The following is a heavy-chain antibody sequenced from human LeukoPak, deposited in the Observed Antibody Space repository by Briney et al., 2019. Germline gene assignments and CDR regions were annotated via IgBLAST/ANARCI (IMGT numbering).Heavy chain of an antibody. D-gene: IGHD5-12*01. V-gene: IGHV3-7*01. J-gene: IGHJ4*02. CDR1: GSTFSSYW. CDR2: IKQDGSEK. Sequence: PGGSLRLSCAASGSTFSSYWMSWVRQAPGKGLEWVANIKQDGSEKYYVDSVKGRFTISRDNAKNSLYLQMNSLRAEDTAVYYCASSWWLRSYFDYWGQGTLVTVSS. CDR3: ASSWWLRSYFDY.